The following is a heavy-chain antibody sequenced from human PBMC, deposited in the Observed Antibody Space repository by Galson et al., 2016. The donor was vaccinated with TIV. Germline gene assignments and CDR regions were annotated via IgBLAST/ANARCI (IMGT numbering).Heavy chain of an antibody. D-gene: IGHD1-26*01. CDR2: INVGNGNT. Sequence: SVKVSCKASGYTFTNYAMHWVRQAPGQRLEWMGWINVGNGNTKYSQKFQGRVTITRDTSASTAYMELSSLRSEDTAVDYCARGVRNIVGASPFDYWGQGTLVTVAS. V-gene: IGHV1-3*01. CDR3: ARGVRNIVGASPFDY. J-gene: IGHJ4*02. CDR1: GYTFTNYA.